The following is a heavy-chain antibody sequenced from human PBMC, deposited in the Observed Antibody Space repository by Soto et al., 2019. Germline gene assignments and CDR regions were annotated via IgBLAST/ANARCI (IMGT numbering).Heavy chain of an antibody. CDR3: ARMYYYDSSGYSFYGMDV. CDR1: GFTFSSYW. J-gene: IGHJ6*02. V-gene: IGHV3-74*01. Sequence: PGGSLRLSCAASGFTFSSYWMYWVRQARGKGLVWVSRINSDGSSTSYADSVKGRFTISRDNAKNTLYLQMNSLRAEDTAVYYCARMYYYDSSGYSFYGMDVWGQGTTVTVSS. CDR2: INSDGSST. D-gene: IGHD3-22*01.